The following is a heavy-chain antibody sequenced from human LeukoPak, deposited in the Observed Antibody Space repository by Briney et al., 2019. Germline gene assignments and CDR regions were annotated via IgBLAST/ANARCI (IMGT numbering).Heavy chain of an antibody. V-gene: IGHV4-4*02. J-gene: IGHJ3*02. Sequence: SETLSLTCAVSGGSMSGTNWWNWVRQPPGKGLEWIGEIYHSGSTNYNPSLKSRATISVDTSKNQFSLKLSSVTAADTAVYYCARDGRYYYAFDIWGQGTMVTVSS. CDR1: GGSMSGTNW. D-gene: IGHD1-26*01. CDR2: IYHSGST. CDR3: ARDGRYYYAFDI.